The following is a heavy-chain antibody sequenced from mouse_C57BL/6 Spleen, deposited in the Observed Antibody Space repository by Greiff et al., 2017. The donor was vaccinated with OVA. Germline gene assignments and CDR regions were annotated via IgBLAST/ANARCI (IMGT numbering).Heavy chain of an antibody. CDR3: ATYCNQDWFAY. CDR2: ISSGGSYT. Sequence: EVQLQESGGDLVKPGGSLKLSCAASGFTFSSYGMSWVSQTPGQRLEWVATISSGGSYTYYPESVKGRFTISRDNANNTPYMQMSSLKADYTAICYCATYCNQDWFAYWGQGTLVTVSA. CDR1: GFTFSSYG. D-gene: IGHD2-1*01. V-gene: IGHV5-6*01. J-gene: IGHJ3*01.